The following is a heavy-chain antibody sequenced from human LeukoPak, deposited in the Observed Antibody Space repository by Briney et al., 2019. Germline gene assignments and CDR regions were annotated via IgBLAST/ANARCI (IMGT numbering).Heavy chain of an antibody. CDR3: ARTQNYDFWSGPGYFDY. CDR1: GGSLSSYY. Sequence: SETLSLTCTVSGGSLSSYYWSWIRQPPGKGLEWIGYIYYSGSTNYNPSLKSRVTISVDTSKNQFSLKLSSVTAADTAVYYCARTQNYDFWSGPGYFDYWGQGTLVAVSS. V-gene: IGHV4-59*01. CDR2: IYYSGST. J-gene: IGHJ4*02. D-gene: IGHD3-3*01.